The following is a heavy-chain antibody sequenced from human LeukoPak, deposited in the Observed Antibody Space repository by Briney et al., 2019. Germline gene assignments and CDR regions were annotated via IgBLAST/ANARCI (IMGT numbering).Heavy chain of an antibody. J-gene: IGHJ4*02. CDR1: GYTLTELS. CDR3: ARDSFGVRGFDH. D-gene: IGHD3-10*01. CDR2: FDPEDGET. Sequence: ASVKVSCKVSGYTLTELSMHWVRQAPGKGLEWMGGFDPEDGETIYAQKFQGRVTLTTDTSTSTFYMELSSLRSEDTAIYYCARDSFGVRGFDHWGQGTPVTVSS. V-gene: IGHV1-24*01.